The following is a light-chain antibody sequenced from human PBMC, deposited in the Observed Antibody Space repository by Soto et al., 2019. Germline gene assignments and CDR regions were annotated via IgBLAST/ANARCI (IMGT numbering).Light chain of an antibody. CDR3: QQYGSSPWT. CDR2: GAS. Sequence: DSVFTQSPGTLSLSPGQRATPSCSASPSVSSSYLAWYQHKPGQAPRLLIYGASSRATGIPDRFSGSGSGTDFTLTISRLEPEDFAVYYCQQYGSSPWTFGQGTKVEV. CDR1: PSVSSSY. J-gene: IGKJ1*01. V-gene: IGKV3-20*01.